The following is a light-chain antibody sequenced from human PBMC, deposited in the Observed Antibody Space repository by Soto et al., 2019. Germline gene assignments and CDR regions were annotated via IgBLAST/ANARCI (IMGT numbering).Light chain of an antibody. Sequence: QSALTQPPSASGSPGQSVTISCTGTSSDIGGYNYVSWYQQYPGKAPKLMIYGVTKRPSGVPDRFSGSRSDNTASLTVSGLQPEDEADHYCTSYAGSNNFWVFGGGTKLTVL. CDR3: TSYAGSNNFWV. CDR2: GVT. J-gene: IGLJ2*01. V-gene: IGLV2-8*01. CDR1: SSDIGGYNY.